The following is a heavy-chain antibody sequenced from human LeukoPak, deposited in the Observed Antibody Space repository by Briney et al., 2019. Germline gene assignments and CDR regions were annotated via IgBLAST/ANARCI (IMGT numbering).Heavy chain of an antibody. J-gene: IGHJ6*02. Sequence: GGSLRLSCAASGFTFSSYWMSWVRQAPGKGLEWVANIKQDGSEKYYVDSVMGRFTISRDNAKNSLYLQMNSLRAEDTAVYYCARDYYGSGSYYVPFPFYYYGMDVWGQGTTVTVSS. V-gene: IGHV3-7*01. CDR1: GFTFSSYW. D-gene: IGHD3-10*01. CDR3: ARDYYGSGSYYVPFPFYYYGMDV. CDR2: IKQDGSEK.